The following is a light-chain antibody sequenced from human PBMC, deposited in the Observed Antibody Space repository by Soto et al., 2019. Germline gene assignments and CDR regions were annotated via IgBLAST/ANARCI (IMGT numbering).Light chain of an antibody. CDR2: KND. J-gene: IGLJ2*01. V-gene: IGLV6-57*04. CDR3: QSYDSNSVV. Sequence: LTQPHSVSESPGKTVTISCTRSGGSIATNHVQWYQQRPGSAPTTVIYKNDQRPSGVPDRFSGSIDSSSNSASLTISGLQTEDEADFFCQSYDSNSVVFGGGTKLTVL. CDR1: GGSIATNH.